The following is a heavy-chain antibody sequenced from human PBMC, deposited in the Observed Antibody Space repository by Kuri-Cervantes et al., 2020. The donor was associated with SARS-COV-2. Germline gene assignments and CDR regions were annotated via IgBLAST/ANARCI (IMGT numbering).Heavy chain of an antibody. CDR3: ARLWGTNDAFDI. CDR2: MNPDSGNT. CDR1: GYTFTSYD. V-gene: IGHV1-8*03. Sequence: ASVKVSCKASGYTFTSYDINWVRQATGQGLEWMGWMNPDSGNTGYAQKFQGRLTITTDTSTSTAYMELRSLRSDDTAVYYCARLWGTNDAFDIWGQGTMVTVSS. D-gene: IGHD7-27*01. J-gene: IGHJ3*02.